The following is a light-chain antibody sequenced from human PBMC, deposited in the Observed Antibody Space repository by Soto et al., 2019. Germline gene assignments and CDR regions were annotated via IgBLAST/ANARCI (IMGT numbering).Light chain of an antibody. Sequence: QAVVTQPPSVSGAPGQRVTISCTGSSSNIGSTYDVQWYKQLPGTAPKLLIHGNTNRPSGVPDRFSGSKSGTSASLAITGLQADDEADYYCQSYDDSLSVHYVFGTGTKVTVL. CDR2: GNT. J-gene: IGLJ1*01. V-gene: IGLV1-40*01. CDR1: SSNIGSTYD. CDR3: QSYDDSLSVHYV.